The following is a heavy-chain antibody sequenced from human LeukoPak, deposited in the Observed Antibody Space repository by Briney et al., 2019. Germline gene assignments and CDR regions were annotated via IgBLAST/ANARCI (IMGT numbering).Heavy chain of an antibody. CDR1: GFTFSSYW. J-gene: IGHJ4*02. CDR3: ARDSPFGCN. CDR2: LKQDGSEK. D-gene: IGHD2-15*01. Sequence: GGSLRLSCAASGFTFSSYWMSWVRQAPGKGLEWVANLKQDGSEKNYVDSVKGRFTISRDNAKNSLYLQMNNLRAEDTAVYYCARDSPFGCNWGQGTLVTVSS. V-gene: IGHV3-7*01.